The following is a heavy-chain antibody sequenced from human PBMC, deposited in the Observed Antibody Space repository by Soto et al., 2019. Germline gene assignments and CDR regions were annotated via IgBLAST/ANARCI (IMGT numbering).Heavy chain of an antibody. V-gene: IGHV1-69*06. J-gene: IGHJ4*02. CDR2: IIPIFGTT. D-gene: IGHD3-16*01. CDR1: GGTFREYA. Sequence: QVQLVQTGAEVRKPGSSVRVSCKASGGTFREYAISWVRQAPGHVLEWMGEIIPIFGTTKFAQRFQDRVTITANKSTSTTRVELSSLRSDDTDVYFCARMITFGVKYCFDYWGEGTLVSVSS. CDR3: ARMITFGVKYCFDY.